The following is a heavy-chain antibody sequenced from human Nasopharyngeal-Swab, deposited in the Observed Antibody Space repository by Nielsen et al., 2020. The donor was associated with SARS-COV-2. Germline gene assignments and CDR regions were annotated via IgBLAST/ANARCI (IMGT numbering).Heavy chain of an antibody. CDR3: ARDRGFDGYYYMDV. D-gene: IGHD3-10*01. J-gene: IGHJ6*03. V-gene: IGHV3-53*01. CDR2: ISTGGTT. Sequence: GASVKISCAASGFTVTYNYMSWVRQAPGKGLEWVSLISTGGTTSYADSVKVRFTISRDISKNTLYLQMNSLRAEDTAVYYCARDRGFDGYYYMDVWGKGTTVTVSS. CDR1: GFTVTYNY.